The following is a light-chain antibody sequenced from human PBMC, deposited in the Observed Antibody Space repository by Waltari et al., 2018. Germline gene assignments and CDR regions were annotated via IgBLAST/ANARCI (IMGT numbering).Light chain of an antibody. CDR2: EAS. CDR3: QQFNTYPIP. V-gene: IGKV1-5*03. Sequence: DLQITQSPSTLSASLGDGVTITCRASHSISTWLAWYQQKPGKAPKLLIYEASSLENGVPSRFSGSGSGTEFTLTISSLQPDDFATYYCQQFNTYPIPFGRGTKVDIK. CDR1: HSISTW. J-gene: IGKJ3*01.